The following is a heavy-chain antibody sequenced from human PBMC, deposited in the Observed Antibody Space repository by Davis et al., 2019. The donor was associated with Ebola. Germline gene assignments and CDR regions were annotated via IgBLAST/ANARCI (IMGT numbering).Heavy chain of an antibody. V-gene: IGHV3-11*06. J-gene: IGHJ5*02. Sequence: GESLKISCAASGSTFSDYYMSWIRQAPGKGLEWVSYISSSSSYTNYADSVKGRFTISRDNAKNSLYLQMNSLRAEDTAVYYCARFVGYCSSTSCLNWFDPWGQGTLVTVSS. CDR1: GSTFSDYY. CDR2: ISSSSSYT. D-gene: IGHD2-2*01. CDR3: ARFVGYCSSTSCLNWFDP.